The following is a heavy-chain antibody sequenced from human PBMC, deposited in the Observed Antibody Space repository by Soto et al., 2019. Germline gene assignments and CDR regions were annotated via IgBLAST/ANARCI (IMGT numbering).Heavy chain of an antibody. Sequence: GASVKVSCKASGGTFSSYAISWVRQAPGQGLEWMGGIIPIFGTANYAQKFQGRVTITADKSTSTAYMELSSLRSEDTAVYYCARIQYCSSTSCHTNYYYYGMDVWGQGTTVTVSS. CDR2: IIPIFGTA. CDR3: ARIQYCSSTSCHTNYYYYGMDV. V-gene: IGHV1-69*06. D-gene: IGHD2-2*02. CDR1: GGTFSSYA. J-gene: IGHJ6*02.